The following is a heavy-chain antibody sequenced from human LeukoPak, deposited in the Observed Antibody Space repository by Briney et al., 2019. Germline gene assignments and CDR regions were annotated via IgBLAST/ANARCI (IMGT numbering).Heavy chain of an antibody. CDR2: IYYSGST. Sequence: SETLSLTCTVSGGSISSSSYYWGWIRQPPGKGLEWIGSIYYSGSTYYNPSLKSRVTISVDTSKNQFSLKLSSVTAADTAVYYCARANSGEYYYYYMDVWGKGTTVTVSS. CDR3: ARANSGEYYYYYMDV. J-gene: IGHJ6*03. CDR1: GGSISSSSYY. V-gene: IGHV4-39*07. D-gene: IGHD1-1*01.